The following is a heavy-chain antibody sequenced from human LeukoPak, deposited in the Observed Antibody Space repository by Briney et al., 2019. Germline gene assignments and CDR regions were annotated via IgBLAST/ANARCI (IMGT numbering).Heavy chain of an antibody. J-gene: IGHJ4*02. CDR1: GGSISSYY. Sequence: PSETLSLTCTVSGGSISSYYWSWIRQPPGKGLEWIGYIYYSGSTNYNPSLKSRVTISVDTSKNQFSLKLSSVTAADTAVYYCARDPRGEDYWGQGTLVTVSS. V-gene: IGHV4-59*12. CDR3: ARDPRGEDY. CDR2: IYYSGST. D-gene: IGHD3-10*01.